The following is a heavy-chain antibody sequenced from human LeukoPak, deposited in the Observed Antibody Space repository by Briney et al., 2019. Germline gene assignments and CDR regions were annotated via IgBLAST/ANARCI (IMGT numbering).Heavy chain of an antibody. CDR3: ARDLIYYDSSGYHNDAFDI. CDR1: GYSISSGYY. CDR2: IYYSGST. V-gene: IGHV4-61*01. Sequence: SETLSLTCTVSGYSISSGYYWSWIRQPPGQGLEWIGYIYYSGSTNYNPSLKSRVTISVDTSKNQFSLKLSSVTAADTAVYYCARDLIYYDSSGYHNDAFDIWGQGTMVTVSS. J-gene: IGHJ3*02. D-gene: IGHD3-22*01.